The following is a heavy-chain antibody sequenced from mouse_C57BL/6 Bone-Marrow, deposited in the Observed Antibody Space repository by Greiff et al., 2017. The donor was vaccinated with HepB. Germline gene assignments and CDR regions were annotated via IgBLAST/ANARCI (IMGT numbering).Heavy chain of an antibody. Sequence: QVQLQQSGAELVRPGTSVKMSCKASGYTFTNYWIGWAKQRPGHGLEWIGDIYPGGGYTNYNEKFKGKATLTADKSSSTAYMQFSSLTSEDSAIYYCARLRLTTVVGFDNWGQGTTLTVSS. D-gene: IGHD1-1*01. V-gene: IGHV1-63*01. CDR3: ARLRLTTVVGFDN. J-gene: IGHJ2*01. CDR1: GYTFTNYW. CDR2: IYPGGGYT.